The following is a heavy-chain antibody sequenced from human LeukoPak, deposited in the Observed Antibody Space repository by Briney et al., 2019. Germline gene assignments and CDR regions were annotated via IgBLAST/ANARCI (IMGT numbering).Heavy chain of an antibody. CDR2: INHSGST. V-gene: IGHV4-34*01. CDR1: GGSFSGYY. J-gene: IGHJ5*02. CDR3: ARPTRGYSVWFDP. Sequence: SETLSLTCAVYGGSFSGYYWSWIRQPPGKGLEWIGEINHSGSTNYNPSLKSRVTISVDTSKNQFSLKLSSVTAADTAVYYCARPTRGYSVWFDPWGQGTLVTVSS. D-gene: IGHD3-3*01.